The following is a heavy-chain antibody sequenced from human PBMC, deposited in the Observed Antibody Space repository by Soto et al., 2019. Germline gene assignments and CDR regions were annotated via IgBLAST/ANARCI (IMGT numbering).Heavy chain of an antibody. D-gene: IGHD4-17*01. CDR1: GGIFSSYA. J-gene: IGHJ4*02. V-gene: IGHV1-69*12. CDR2: IIPIFGTA. CDR3: ALGPHYGDYAGSLGFDY. Sequence: QVQLVQSGAEVKKPGSSVKVSCKASGGIFSSYAISWVRQAPGQGLEWMGGIIPIFGTANHAQKFQGRVTITADESTSTAYMELSSLRSEDTAVYYCALGPHYGDYAGSLGFDYWGQGTLVTVSS.